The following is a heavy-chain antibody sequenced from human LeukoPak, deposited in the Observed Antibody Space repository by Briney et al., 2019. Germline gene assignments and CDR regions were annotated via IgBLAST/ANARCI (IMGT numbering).Heavy chain of an antibody. CDR3: ARGTTVTTNFDY. CDR2: IWYDGSNK. J-gene: IGHJ4*02. D-gene: IGHD4-17*01. V-gene: IGHV3-33*01. Sequence: GGSLKLSCAASGFTFSSYGMHWVRQAPGKGLEWVAVIWYDGSNKYYADSVKGRFTISRDNSKNTLYLQMNSLRAEDTAVYYCARGTTVTTNFDYWGQGTLVTVSS. CDR1: GFTFSSYG.